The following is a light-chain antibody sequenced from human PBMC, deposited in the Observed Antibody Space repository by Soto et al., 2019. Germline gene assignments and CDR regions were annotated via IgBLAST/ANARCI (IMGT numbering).Light chain of an antibody. Sequence: DIQMTQSPSTLSASVGDSVTITCRASQSIDSWLAWYQQKPGKAPKLLIYKTSNLESGVPSRFSGSGSGTEFSLTISSLQPDDFATYYCQQYKSFSLTFGGGTRVEVK. V-gene: IGKV1-5*03. CDR3: QQYKSFSLT. CDR2: KTS. J-gene: IGKJ4*01. CDR1: QSIDSW.